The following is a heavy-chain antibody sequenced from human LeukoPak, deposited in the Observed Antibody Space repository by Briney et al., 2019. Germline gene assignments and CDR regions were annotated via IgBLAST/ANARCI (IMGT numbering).Heavy chain of an antibody. J-gene: IGHJ4*02. CDR2: IYPGDSDT. CDR3: ARRDSGFEFFDS. CDR1: GXTFTNYW. D-gene: IGHD5-12*01. V-gene: IGHV5-51*01. Sequence: GESLKISFKGSGXTFTNYWIGWVRQMAGQGLEWMGIIYPGDSDTRYSPSFQGQVTISSDKSISTAYLQWSSLKASDTAMYFCARRDSGFEFFDSWGQGTLVTVSS.